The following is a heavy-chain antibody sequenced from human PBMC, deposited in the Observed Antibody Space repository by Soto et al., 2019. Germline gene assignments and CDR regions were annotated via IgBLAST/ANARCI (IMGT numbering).Heavy chain of an antibody. CDR3: ARMEDYYDSSGYYFDY. D-gene: IGHD3-22*01. Sequence: PSETLSLTCAVYGGSFSGYYWGWIPQPPGKGLEWIGEINHSGSTNYNPSLKSRVTISVDTSKNQFSLKLSSVTAADTAVYYCARMEDYYDSSGYYFDYWGQGTLVTVS. V-gene: IGHV4-34*01. CDR2: INHSGST. CDR1: GGSFSGYY. J-gene: IGHJ4*02.